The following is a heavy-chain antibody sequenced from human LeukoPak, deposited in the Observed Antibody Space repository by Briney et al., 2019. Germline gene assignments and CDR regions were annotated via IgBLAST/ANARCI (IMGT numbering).Heavy chain of an antibody. D-gene: IGHD3-10*01. V-gene: IGHV4-30-4*07. CDR1: GGSISSGGYS. CDR3: ARESNYYGSGTGWFDP. CDR2: SYYSGST. J-gene: IGHJ5*02. Sequence: PSQTLSLTCAVSGGSISSGGYSWSWIRQPPGKGLEWIGYSYYSGSTYYNPSLKSRVTISVDTSKNQLSLELSSVTAADTAVYYCARESNYYGSGTGWFDPWGQGTLVTVSS.